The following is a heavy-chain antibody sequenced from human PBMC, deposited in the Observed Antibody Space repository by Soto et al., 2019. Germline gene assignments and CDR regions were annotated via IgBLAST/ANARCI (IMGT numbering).Heavy chain of an antibody. CDR1: GFMFSNYW. Sequence: PGGSLRLSCAASGFMFSNYWMGGVRQAPGKGLEWVAIIKQDGSDKYYVDSVKGRFTISRDNAKNSLYLQMNSLRIEDAAVYYCARNRDYAFDYWGRGTLVTVSS. CDR2: IKQDGSDK. CDR3: ARNRDYAFDY. D-gene: IGHD4-17*01. J-gene: IGHJ4*02. V-gene: IGHV3-7*01.